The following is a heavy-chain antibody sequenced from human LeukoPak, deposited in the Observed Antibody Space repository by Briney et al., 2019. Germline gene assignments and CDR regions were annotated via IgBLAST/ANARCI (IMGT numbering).Heavy chain of an antibody. J-gene: IGHJ6*02. CDR3: ARVEGSSWYPDYYYGMDV. CDR1: GYTLTELS. V-gene: IGHV1-24*01. CDR2: FDPEDGET. Sequence: ASVKVSCKVSGYTLTELSMHWVRQAPGKGLEWMGGFDPEDGETIYAQKFQGRVTMTEDTSTDTAYMELSSLRSEDTAVYYCARVEGSSWYPDYYYGMDVWGQGTTVTVSS. D-gene: IGHD6-13*01.